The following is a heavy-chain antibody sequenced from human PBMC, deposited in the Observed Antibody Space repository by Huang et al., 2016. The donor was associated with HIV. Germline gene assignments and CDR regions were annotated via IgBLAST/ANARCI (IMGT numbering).Heavy chain of an antibody. J-gene: IGHJ4*02. CDR1: GGSFRNFA. V-gene: IGHV1-69*01. CDR2: IIPTLGKA. Sequence: QVQLVQSGAEVKKPGSSVKVSCKASGGSFRNFAIGWVRQAPGKGLEWMGGIIPTLGKANYAQKFQGRVTIIADESTSTAYMELSSLRSEDTAVYYCATVDYYDTSGPQRGYFDNWGQGTLVTVSS. D-gene: IGHD3-22*01. CDR3: ATVDYYDTSGPQRGYFDN.